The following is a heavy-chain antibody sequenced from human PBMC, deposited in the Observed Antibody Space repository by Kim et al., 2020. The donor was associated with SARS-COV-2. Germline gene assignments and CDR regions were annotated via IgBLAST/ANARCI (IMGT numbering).Heavy chain of an antibody. CDR1: GYTFTSYG. CDR2: ISAYNGNT. D-gene: IGHD3-22*01. CDR3: ARDQSWGHMIVVVNYNWFDP. J-gene: IGHJ5*02. V-gene: IGHV1-18*01. Sequence: ASVKVSCKASGYTFTSYGISWVRQAPGQGLEWMGWISAYNGNTNYAQKLQGRVTMTTDTSTSTAYMELRSLRSDDTAVYYCARDQSWGHMIVVVNYNWFDPWGQGTLVTVSS.